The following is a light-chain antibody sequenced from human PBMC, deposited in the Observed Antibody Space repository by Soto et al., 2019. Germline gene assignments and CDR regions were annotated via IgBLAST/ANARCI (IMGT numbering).Light chain of an antibody. CDR1: QDISNY. J-gene: IGKJ4*01. CDR3: QQYDNRLT. V-gene: IGKV1-33*01. Sequence: DIQITSSPSTVSGSVGYRVTITCQASQDISNYLNWYQQKPGKAPKLLIYDASNLETGVPSRFSGSGSGTDFTFTISSLQPEDIATYYCQQYDNRLTFGGGTKVDI. CDR2: DAS.